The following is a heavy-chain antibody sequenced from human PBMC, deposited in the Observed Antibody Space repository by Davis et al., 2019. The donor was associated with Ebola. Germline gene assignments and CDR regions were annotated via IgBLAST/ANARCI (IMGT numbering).Heavy chain of an antibody. CDR2: INPNSGGT. Sequence: ASVKVSCKASGYTFTGYYMHWVRQAPGQGLEWMGWINPNSGGTNYAQKFQGRVTMTRDTSISTAYMELSRLRSDDTAVYYCAREVHFSWDYYGMDVWGQGTTVTVSS. V-gene: IGHV1-2*02. CDR1: GYTFTGYY. D-gene: IGHD6-13*01. CDR3: AREVHFSWDYYGMDV. J-gene: IGHJ6*02.